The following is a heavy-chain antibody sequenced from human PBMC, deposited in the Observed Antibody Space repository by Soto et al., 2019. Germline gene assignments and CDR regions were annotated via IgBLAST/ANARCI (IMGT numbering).Heavy chain of an antibody. CDR2: IYYSGST. CDR3: AAQEVGGSYVYTFDP. J-gene: IGHJ5*02. Sequence: SETLSLTCTVSGGSITSSSYYWGWIRQPPGKGLEWIGSIYYSGSTYYNPSLKSRVTISVDTSKNQFSLKLSSVTAADTAVYYCAAQEVGGSYVYTFDPWGQGTLVTVSS. CDR1: GGSITSSSYY. D-gene: IGHD1-26*01. V-gene: IGHV4-39*01.